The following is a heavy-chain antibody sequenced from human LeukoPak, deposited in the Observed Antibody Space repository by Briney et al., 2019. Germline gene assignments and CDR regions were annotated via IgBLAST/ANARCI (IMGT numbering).Heavy chain of an antibody. CDR1: GGTFSSYT. D-gene: IGHD3-22*01. CDR2: IIPILGIA. CDR3: STWNYDSRGYEFDY. J-gene: IGHJ4*02. Sequence: SVKVSCKASGGTFSSYTFSWVRQAPGQGLQWMGKIIPILGIADYAQKFQGRVTITADGSTSTAYMELSSLTSEDTAVYYCSTWNYDSRGYEFDYWGQGTLVTVSS. V-gene: IGHV1-69*02.